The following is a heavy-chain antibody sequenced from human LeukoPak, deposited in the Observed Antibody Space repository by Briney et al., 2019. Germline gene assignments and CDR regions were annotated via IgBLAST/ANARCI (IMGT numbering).Heavy chain of an antibody. CDR1: GFTFSTYS. D-gene: IGHD6-19*01. Sequence: PGGSLRLSCAASGFTFSTYSMNWVRQAPGKGLEWVSYISSRGSTTYYADSVKGRFTISRDNAKNSLYVQMNSLKAEDTAVYYCAREIPVVDYWGQGTLVTVSS. CDR2: ISSRGSTT. V-gene: IGHV3-48*01. J-gene: IGHJ4*02. CDR3: AREIPVVDY.